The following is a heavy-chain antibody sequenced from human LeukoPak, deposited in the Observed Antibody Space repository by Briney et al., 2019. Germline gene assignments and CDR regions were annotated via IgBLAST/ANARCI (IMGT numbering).Heavy chain of an antibody. Sequence: PSETLSLTCTVSGCSISSGYYWGWIRQPPGKGLEWIGSIYHSGSTYYNPSLKSRVTISVDTSKNQFSLKPSSVTAADTAVYYCARGGSPAAISFAFDIWGQGTMVTVSS. J-gene: IGHJ3*02. CDR3: ARGGSPAAISFAFDI. CDR2: IYHSGST. CDR1: GCSISSGYY. V-gene: IGHV4-38-2*02. D-gene: IGHD2-2*02.